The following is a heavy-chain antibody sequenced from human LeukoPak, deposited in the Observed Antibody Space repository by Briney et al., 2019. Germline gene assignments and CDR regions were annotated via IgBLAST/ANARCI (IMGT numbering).Heavy chain of an antibody. CDR1: GFTFSSYS. Sequence: GGSLRLSCAASGFTFSSYSMNWVRQAPVKGLECVSYINSNSKTTWYADSVKGRFTISRDNSKNTLYLQMNNLRAEDTAVYYCARDLDDLNTLPPLFQHWGQGTLVTVSS. J-gene: IGHJ1*01. V-gene: IGHV3-48*01. CDR3: ARDLDDLNTLPPLFQH. CDR2: INSNSKTT. D-gene: IGHD3-3*01.